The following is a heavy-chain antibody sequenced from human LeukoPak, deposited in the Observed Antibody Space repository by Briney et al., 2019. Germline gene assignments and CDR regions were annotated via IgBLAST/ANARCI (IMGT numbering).Heavy chain of an antibody. CDR1: GFSFSNSG. V-gene: IGHV3-30*18. Sequence: PGGSLRLSCAGSGFSFSNSGMHWVRQAPGKGLEWVAVISFDGNNQYYADSVKGRFTTSRDNSKNTLYLQMNSLRPEDTAIYYCAKDLLAETKMGGFDYWGQGTLVTISS. J-gene: IGHJ4*02. CDR3: AKDLLAETKMGGFDY. D-gene: IGHD4-11*01. CDR2: ISFDGNNQ.